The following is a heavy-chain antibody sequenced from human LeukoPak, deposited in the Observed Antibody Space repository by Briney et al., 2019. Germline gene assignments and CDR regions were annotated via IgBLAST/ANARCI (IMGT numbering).Heavy chain of an antibody. CDR3: ARVRYSDSSVLTRKRSYYFDY. J-gene: IGHJ4*02. Sequence: SSETLSLTCTVSGGSISSSSYYWGWIRQPPGKGLEWIASLYSSGSTYYNASLKSRVTISGGTSKNQCFLRLSSVTAADTAVYYCARVRYSDSSVLTRKRSYYFDYWGQGTLVTVSS. CDR2: LYSSGST. D-gene: IGHD3-22*01. CDR1: GGSISSSSYY. V-gene: IGHV4-39*07.